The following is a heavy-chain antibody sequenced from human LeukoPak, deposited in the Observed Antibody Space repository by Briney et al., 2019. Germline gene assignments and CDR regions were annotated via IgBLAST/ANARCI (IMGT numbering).Heavy chain of an antibody. J-gene: IGHJ4*02. V-gene: IGHV5-51*01. CDR1: EKTFNGFW. CDR3: ARRVYGSGSPYFDY. D-gene: IGHD3-10*01. Sequence: GESLKISCKGSEKTFNGFWIAWVRQMPGKGLEWTGIIYPSDSDTKYGPSVQGQVTISADRSINAVYLQWSSLKASDTAMYYCARRVYGSGSPYFDYWGQGTLVTVSS. CDR2: IYPSDSDT.